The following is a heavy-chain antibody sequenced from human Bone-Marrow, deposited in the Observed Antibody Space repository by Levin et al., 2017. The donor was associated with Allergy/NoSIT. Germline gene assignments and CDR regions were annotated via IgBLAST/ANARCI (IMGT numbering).Heavy chain of an antibody. V-gene: IGHV4-39*01. D-gene: IGHD2-2*01. J-gene: IGHJ4*02. CDR2: IYYAGTT. Sequence: SQTLSLTCTVSGGSIGSPSYYWGWIRQPPGKGLEWIGSIYYAGTTYHNSSLKSRVTMSVDTSKNQFSLNLSSVTAADTAVYYCGRLGIVGAPSAVWDYWGQGTLVTVSS. CDR3: GRLGIVGAPSAVWDY. CDR1: GGSIGSPSYY.